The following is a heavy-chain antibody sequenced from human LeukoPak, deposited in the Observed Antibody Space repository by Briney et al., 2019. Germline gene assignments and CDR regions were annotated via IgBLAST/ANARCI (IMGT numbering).Heavy chain of an antibody. CDR2: INPNSGGT. D-gene: IGHD3-16*02. J-gene: IGHJ4*02. CDR1: GYTFTGYY. Sequence: DSVKVSCKASGYTFTGYYMHWVRQAPGQGLEWMGWINPNSGGTNYAQKFQGRVTMTRDTPISTAYMELSRLRSDDTAVYYCARDRDDYVWGSYRAPLTMDYWGQGTLVTVSS. V-gene: IGHV1-2*02. CDR3: ARDRDDYVWGSYRAPLTMDY.